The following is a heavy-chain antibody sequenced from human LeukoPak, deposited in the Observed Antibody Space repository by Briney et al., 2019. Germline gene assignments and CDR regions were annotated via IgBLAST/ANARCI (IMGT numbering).Heavy chain of an antibody. D-gene: IGHD6-19*01. CDR3: ARDSSGWYRWFDP. CDR2: IYYSGST. CDR1: GGSISSYH. Sequence: SETLSLTCTVSGGSISSYHWSWIRQPPGKGLEWIGYIYYSGSTNYNPSLKSRVTISVDTSKNQFSLKLRSVTAADTAVYYCARDSSGWYRWFDPWGQGTLVTVSS. J-gene: IGHJ5*02. V-gene: IGHV4-59*01.